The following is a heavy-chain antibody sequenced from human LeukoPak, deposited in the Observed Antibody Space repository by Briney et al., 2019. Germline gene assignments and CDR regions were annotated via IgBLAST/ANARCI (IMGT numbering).Heavy chain of an antibody. V-gene: IGHV3-23*01. CDR3: AAGYSSGWYAAAC. Sequence: PGGSLRLSCAASGFTFSSYAMSWVRQAPGKGLEWVSAISGSGGSTYYADSVKGRFTISRDNSKNTLYLQMNSLRAEDTAVYYCAAGYSSGWYAAACWGQGTLVTVSS. CDR2: ISGSGGST. CDR1: GFTFSSYA. J-gene: IGHJ4*02. D-gene: IGHD6-19*01.